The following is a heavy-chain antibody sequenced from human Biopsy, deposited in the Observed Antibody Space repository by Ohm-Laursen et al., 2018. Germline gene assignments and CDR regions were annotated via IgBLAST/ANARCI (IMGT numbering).Heavy chain of an antibody. Sequence: SDTLSLTRSVSGDSISSSTYYWGWIRQPPGKGLEWIGTIRNTYFRTSLKSRVTMSVDTSKNQFSLKLSSVTAADTGAYYCAQTRNDYGGFYFDYWGRGTLVTVSS. J-gene: IGHJ4*02. V-gene: IGHV4-39*01. CDR1: GDSISSSTYY. CDR3: AQTRNDYGGFYFDY. D-gene: IGHD4/OR15-4a*01. CDR2: IRNT.